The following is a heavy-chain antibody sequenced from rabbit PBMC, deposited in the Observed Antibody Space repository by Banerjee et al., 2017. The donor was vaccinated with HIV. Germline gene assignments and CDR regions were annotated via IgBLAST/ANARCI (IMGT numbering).Heavy chain of an antibody. V-gene: IGHV1S45*01. D-gene: IGHD4-1*01. CDR3: ARDLAGVIGWNFNL. CDR2: IYGGSSGSS. J-gene: IGHJ4*01. CDR1: GFSFSSSYW. Sequence: QEQLEESGGDLVKPEGSLTLTCTASGFSFSSSYWICWVRQAPGKGPEWIACIYGGSSGSSHYATWAKGRFTISRTSSTTVALQMTSLTAADTATYLCARDLAGVIGWNFNLWGQGTLVTVS.